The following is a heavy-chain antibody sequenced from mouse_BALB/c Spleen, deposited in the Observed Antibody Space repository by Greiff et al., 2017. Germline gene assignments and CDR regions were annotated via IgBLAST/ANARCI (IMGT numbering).Heavy chain of an antibody. CDR3: ANGLRGAMDY. CDR1: GYAFSSYW. J-gene: IGHJ4*01. V-gene: IGHV1-80*01. D-gene: IGHD3-1*01. Sequence: VQLQQSGAELVRPGSSVKISCKASGYAFSSYWMNWVKQRPGQGLEWIGQIYPGDGDTNYNGKFKGKATLTADKSSSTAYMQLSSLTSEDSAVYFCANGLRGAMDYWGQGTSVTVSS. CDR2: IYPGDGDT.